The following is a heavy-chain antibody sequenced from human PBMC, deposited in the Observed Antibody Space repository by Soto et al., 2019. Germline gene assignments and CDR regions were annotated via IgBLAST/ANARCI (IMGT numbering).Heavy chain of an antibody. Sequence: GGSLRLSCAASGFTFSSYGMHWVRQAPGKGLEWVTLLSYDGSNEYYADSVKGRFTISRDNSKNTLYLQMNSLRTEDTAVYYCAKDLRRAFYGMDVWGQGTTVTVSS. CDR3: AKDLRRAFYGMDV. CDR1: GFTFSSYG. CDR2: LSYDGSNE. D-gene: IGHD3-9*01. V-gene: IGHV3-30*18. J-gene: IGHJ6*02.